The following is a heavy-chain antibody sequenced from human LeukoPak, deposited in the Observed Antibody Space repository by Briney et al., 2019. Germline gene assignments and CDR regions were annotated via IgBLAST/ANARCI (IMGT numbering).Heavy chain of an antibody. Sequence: SVKVSCKASGGTFSSYAISWVRQAPGQGLEWMGGIIPIFGTANYAQKFQGRVTITADKSTSTAYMELSSLRSEDTAVYYCARDITEDTLRPTGYFDYWGQGTLVTVSS. CDR1: GGTFSSYA. J-gene: IGHJ4*02. CDR2: IIPIFGTA. V-gene: IGHV1-69*06. D-gene: IGHD1-14*01. CDR3: ARDITEDTLRPTGYFDY.